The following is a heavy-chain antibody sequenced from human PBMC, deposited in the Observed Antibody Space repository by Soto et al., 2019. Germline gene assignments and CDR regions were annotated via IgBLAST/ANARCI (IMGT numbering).Heavy chain of an antibody. D-gene: IGHD3-10*01. V-gene: IGHV1-18*01. CDR1: GYTFTSYA. CDR2: ISAYNGNT. J-gene: IGHJ4*02. Sequence: QVQLVQSGAEVKKPGASVKVSCKASGYTFTSYAISWVRQAPGQGLEWMGWISAYNGNTKYAQKVQGRVTMTTDTPTSTGYMDLRSLRSDDTAVYYCARDVNSGTFDYWGQGTLVTVSS. CDR3: ARDVNSGTFDY.